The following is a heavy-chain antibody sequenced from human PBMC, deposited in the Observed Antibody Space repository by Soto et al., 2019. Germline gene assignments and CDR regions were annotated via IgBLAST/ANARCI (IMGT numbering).Heavy chain of an antibody. D-gene: IGHD3-3*01. Sequence: ASVKVSCKASGGTFSSYAISWVRQAPGQGLEWMGGIIPIFGTANYAQKFQGRVTITADESTSTAYMELSSLRSEDTAVYYCARAGGAILGVVIYHFDYCGQGTLVTVYS. J-gene: IGHJ4*02. CDR2: IIPIFGTA. CDR1: GGTFSSYA. CDR3: ARAGGAILGVVIYHFDY. V-gene: IGHV1-69*13.